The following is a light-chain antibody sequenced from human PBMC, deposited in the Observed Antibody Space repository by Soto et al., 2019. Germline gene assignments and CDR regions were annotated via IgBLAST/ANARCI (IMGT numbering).Light chain of an antibody. V-gene: IGKV3-15*01. Sequence: EIVMTQSPATLSVSPGERVTLSCRASQSVSSSLAWYQQKPGQAPRLLIYGASTRATGIPARFSGSGSETDFTLTIRRLQSEDFAVYYCQQYTNWLTFGGGTKVEIK. CDR2: GAS. CDR1: QSVSSS. CDR3: QQYTNWLT. J-gene: IGKJ4*01.